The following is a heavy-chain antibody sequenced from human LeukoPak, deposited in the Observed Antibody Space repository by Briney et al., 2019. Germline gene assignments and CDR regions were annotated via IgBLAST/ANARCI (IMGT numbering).Heavy chain of an antibody. CDR1: GGTFSSYA. CDR3: ARGLLSDLSLSGTNWFDP. J-gene: IGHJ5*02. CDR2: IIPIFGTA. D-gene: IGHD2-2*01. V-gene: IGHV1-69*13. Sequence: ASVKVSCKASGGTFSSYAISWVRQAPGQGLEWMGGIIPIFGTANYAQKFQGRVTITADESTSTAYMELSSLRSEDTAVYYCARGLLSDLSLSGTNWFDPWGQGTLVTVSS.